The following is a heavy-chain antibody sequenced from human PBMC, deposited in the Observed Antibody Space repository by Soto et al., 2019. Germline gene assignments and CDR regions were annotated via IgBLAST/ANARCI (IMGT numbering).Heavy chain of an antibody. Sequence: PSQTLSLTCSISGNSVSSNIAAWNWIRQSPSRGLEWLGRTYYRSKWYNDYAVSVKSRITINPDTSKNQFSLQLNSVTPEDTAVYYCASGRYSSGWYNWLDPWGQGTLVTVSS. V-gene: IGHV6-1*01. CDR2: TYYRSKWYN. CDR1: GNSVSSNIAA. CDR3: ASGRYSSGWYNWLDP. J-gene: IGHJ5*02. D-gene: IGHD6-19*01.